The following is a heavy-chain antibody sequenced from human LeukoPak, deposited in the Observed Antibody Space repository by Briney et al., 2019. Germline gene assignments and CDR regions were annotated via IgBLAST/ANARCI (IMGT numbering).Heavy chain of an antibody. CDR1: GYTFTGYY. D-gene: IGHD5-18*01. J-gene: IGHJ5*02. V-gene: IGHV1-2*02. CDR3: ARLGRQDTAMA. CDR2: VNPNNGGT. Sequence: GSVKVSCKASGYTFTGYYMHWVRQAPGQGLEWMGWVNPNNGGTNCAQKLQGRVTMTSDTSIGTAYMELSSLTSDDTAVYYCARLGRQDTAMAWGQGTLVTVSS.